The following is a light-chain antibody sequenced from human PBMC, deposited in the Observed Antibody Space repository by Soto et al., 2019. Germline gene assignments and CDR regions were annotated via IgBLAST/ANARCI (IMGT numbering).Light chain of an antibody. CDR2: DVS. CDR1: SSDVGAYDL. J-gene: IGLJ1*01. V-gene: IGLV2-14*01. Sequence: QSVLSQPASVSGSPGQSVTISCTGTSSDVGAYDLVCWYQQHPGKAPKLMIYDVSNRPSGVSNRFSGSKSGNTASLTISGLQAEDEADYYCSSYTSSSTPYVFVTGTKVTVL. CDR3: SSYTSSSTPYV.